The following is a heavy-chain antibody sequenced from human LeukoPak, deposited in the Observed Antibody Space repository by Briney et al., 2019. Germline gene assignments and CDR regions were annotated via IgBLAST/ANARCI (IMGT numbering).Heavy chain of an antibody. J-gene: IGHJ4*02. V-gene: IGHV3-30-3*01. D-gene: IGHD4/OR15-4a*01. Sequence: GGSLRLSCAASGFTFRSYAMHWVRQAPGKGLEWVAVISYDGSNKYYADSVKGRFTISRDNSKNTLYLQMNSLRAEDTAVYYCAKDMVDYWGQGTLVTVSS. CDR1: GFTFRSYA. CDR2: ISYDGSNK. CDR3: AKDMVDY.